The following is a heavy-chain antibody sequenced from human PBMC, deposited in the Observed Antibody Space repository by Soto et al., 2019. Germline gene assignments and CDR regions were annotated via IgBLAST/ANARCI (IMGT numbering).Heavy chain of an antibody. CDR2: ISGSGGST. J-gene: IGHJ5*02. Sequence: GGSLRLSCAASGFTFSSYAMSWVRQAPGKGLELVSAISGSGGSTYYADSVKGRFTISRDNSKNTLYLQMNSLRAEDTAVYYCAKESVVRHSSGWYDWFDPWGQGTLVTVSS. V-gene: IGHV3-23*01. D-gene: IGHD6-19*01. CDR3: AKESVVRHSSGWYDWFDP. CDR1: GFTFSSYA.